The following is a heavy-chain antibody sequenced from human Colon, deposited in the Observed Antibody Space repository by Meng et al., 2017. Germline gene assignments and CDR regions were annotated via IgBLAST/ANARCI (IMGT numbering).Heavy chain of an antibody. CDR1: GYTFTGYY. CDR3: ARGSSGWFPFDY. CDR2: INPNSGGT. V-gene: IGHV1-2*02. J-gene: IGHJ4*02. D-gene: IGHD6-19*01. Sequence: ASAKVSCKASGYTFTGYYMHWLRQAPGQGLEWMGWINPNSGGTNYAQKFQGRVTMTRDTSISTAYMELSRLRSDDTAVYYCARGSSGWFPFDYWGQGTLVTVSS.